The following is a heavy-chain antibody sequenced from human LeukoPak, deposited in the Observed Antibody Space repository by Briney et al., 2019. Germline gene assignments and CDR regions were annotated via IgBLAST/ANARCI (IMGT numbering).Heavy chain of an antibody. V-gene: IGHV4-4*07. J-gene: IGHJ5*02. Sequence: SETLSLTCNVSGASISSHYWNWIRQPAGKGLEWIWRIYNTGSANYNPSLKSRVTMSLDTSRNQISLKLTSVTAADTAVYYCARDVFFRAHNWFDPWGQGTLVTVSS. CDR2: IYNTGSA. CDR3: ARDVFFRAHNWFDP. CDR1: GASISSHY. D-gene: IGHD2/OR15-2a*01.